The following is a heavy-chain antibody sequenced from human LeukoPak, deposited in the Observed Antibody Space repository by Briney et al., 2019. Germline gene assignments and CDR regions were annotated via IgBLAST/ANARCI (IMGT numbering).Heavy chain of an antibody. J-gene: IGHJ4*02. V-gene: IGHV3-23*01. Sequence: PGGSLRLSCAASGFAFRGYAMSWVRQTPRRGLEWVSAIDAGAGGTHYTDSVKGRFTISRDNSKNTLYLQMNSLRAEDTAVYYCANGGAAAGTLDYWGQGTLVTVSS. D-gene: IGHD6-13*01. CDR3: ANGGAAAGTLDY. CDR2: IDAGAGGT. CDR1: GFAFRGYA.